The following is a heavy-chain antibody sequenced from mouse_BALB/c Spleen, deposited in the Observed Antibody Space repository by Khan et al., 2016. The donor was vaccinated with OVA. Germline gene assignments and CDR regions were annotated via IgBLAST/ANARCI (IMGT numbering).Heavy chain of an antibody. D-gene: IGHD1-1*01. CDR2: IYPGDGRT. CDR1: GDTFISYY. Sequence: QVQLKQSGLELVNPGASVKMSCKASGDTFISYYIHWVKQRPGQGLEWIGWIYPGDGRTKYNEKFKGKPTLTADKSSSTVYMLLSSLTSEDSAVYFCAISYYGSFWYFDVWGAGTTVTVSS. V-gene: IGHV1S56*01. J-gene: IGHJ1*01. CDR3: AISYYGSFWYFDV.